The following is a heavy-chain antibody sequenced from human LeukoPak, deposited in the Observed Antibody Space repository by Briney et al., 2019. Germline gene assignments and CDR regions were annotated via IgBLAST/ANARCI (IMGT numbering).Heavy chain of an antibody. CDR1: GGSISSYY. D-gene: IGHD3-9*01. Sequence: PSETLSLTCTVSGGSISSYYWSWIRQPPGKGLEWIGYIYYSGSTNYNPSLKSRVTISVDTSKNQFSLKLSSVTAADTAVYYCATEGGGYDILTGYYSWGQGTLVTVSS. CDR2: IYYSGST. V-gene: IGHV4-59*08. J-gene: IGHJ4*02. CDR3: ATEGGGYDILTGYYS.